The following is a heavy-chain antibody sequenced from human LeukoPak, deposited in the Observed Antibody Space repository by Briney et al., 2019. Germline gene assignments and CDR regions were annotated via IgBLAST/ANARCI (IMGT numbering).Heavy chain of an antibody. CDR3: ARRGSSSEPMRY. Sequence: ASAKVSCKASEYTFTGYYMHWVRQAPGQGLEWMGWINPNSGGTNYAQKFQGRVTMTRDTSISTAYMELSRLRSDDTAVYYCARRGSSSEPMRYWGQGTLVTVSS. CDR2: INPNSGGT. D-gene: IGHD6-13*01. J-gene: IGHJ4*02. V-gene: IGHV1-2*02. CDR1: EYTFTGYY.